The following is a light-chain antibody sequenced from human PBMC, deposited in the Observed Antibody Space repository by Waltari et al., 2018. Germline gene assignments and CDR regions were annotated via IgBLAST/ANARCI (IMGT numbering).Light chain of an antibody. J-gene: IGKJ1*01. CDR1: QSISSW. CDR2: GAS. Sequence: DIQMTQSPSTLSASVGDRVTITCLASQSISSWLAWYQQKPGKAPKLLIYGASSLESGVPSRFSGSGSGTEFTLTISSLQPDDFATYYCQRYNNWWTFGQGTKVEIK. CDR3: QRYNNWWT. V-gene: IGKV1-5*03.